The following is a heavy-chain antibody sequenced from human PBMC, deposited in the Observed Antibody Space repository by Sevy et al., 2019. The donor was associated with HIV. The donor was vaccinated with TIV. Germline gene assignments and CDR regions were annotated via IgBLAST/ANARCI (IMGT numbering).Heavy chain of an antibody. V-gene: IGHV3-30*18. J-gene: IGHJ1*01. CDR2: ISYDGNNK. CDR3: AKDHNLWSEGGFLHH. D-gene: IGHD3-10*01. CDR1: GFTFSSYA. Sequence: GSLRLSCAASGFTFSSYAIHWVRQTPGKGLEWVAVISYDGNNKYYADSVKGRFTVSRDNSKNTLYAQMNGLRAEDTAVYYCAKDHNLWSEGGFLHHWGQGTLVTVSS.